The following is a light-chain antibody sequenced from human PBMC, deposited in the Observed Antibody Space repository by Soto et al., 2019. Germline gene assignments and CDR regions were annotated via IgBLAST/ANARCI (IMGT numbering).Light chain of an antibody. CDR2: EGT. J-gene: IGLJ1*01. V-gene: IGLV2-23*01. Sequence: QSALTQPASVSGSPGQSITISCTGTSSDVGSYNLVSWYQQCPGKAPKFMIYEGTKRPSGVSNRFSGSKSGNTASLTISGLQAEDEADYYCCSYAGSRHYVFGTGTKLTVL. CDR1: SSDVGSYNL. CDR3: CSYAGSRHYV.